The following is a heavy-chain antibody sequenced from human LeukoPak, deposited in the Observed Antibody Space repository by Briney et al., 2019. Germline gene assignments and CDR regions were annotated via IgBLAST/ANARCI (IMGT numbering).Heavy chain of an antibody. CDR3: ASSRFLEWLYLLDY. Sequence: SVKVSCKASGYTFSGYYIHWVRQAPGQGLEWMGWINTNSGGTKYAQRFQGRVTMTRDTSISTAYMEVSRLRSDDTAVYFCASSRFLEWLYLLDYWGQGTLVTVSS. CDR2: INTNSGGT. J-gene: IGHJ4*02. D-gene: IGHD3-3*01. CDR1: GYTFSGYY. V-gene: IGHV1-2*02.